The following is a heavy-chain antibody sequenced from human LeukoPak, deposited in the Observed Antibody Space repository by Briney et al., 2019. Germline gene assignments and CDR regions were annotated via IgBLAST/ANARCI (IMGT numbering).Heavy chain of an antibody. D-gene: IGHD2-2*01. J-gene: IGHJ3*02. Sequence: GESLKISCKGSGYCFTSYWIGWVLQMPGKGPEWMGIIYPGDSDTRYSPSFQGQVTISADRSISTAYLQWSSLKASDTAMYYCAELRGYCSCTSCYCDAFDIWGQGTMVTVSS. V-gene: IGHV5-51*01. CDR1: GYCFTSYW. CDR2: IYPGDSDT. CDR3: AELRGYCSCTSCYCDAFDI.